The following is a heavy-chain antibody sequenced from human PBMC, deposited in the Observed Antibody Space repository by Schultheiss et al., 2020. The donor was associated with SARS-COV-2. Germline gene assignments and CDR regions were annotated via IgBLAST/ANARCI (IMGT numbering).Heavy chain of an antibody. Sequence: SETLSLTCTVSGGSISSGGYYWSWIRQPPGKGLEWIGEINHSGSTNYNPSLKSRVTISVDTSKNQFSLKLSSVTAADTAVYYCATIPLGYCSGGSCHPYYGMDVWGQGTTVTVSS. J-gene: IGHJ6*02. CDR3: ATIPLGYCSGGSCHPYYGMDV. CDR2: INHSGST. D-gene: IGHD2-15*01. V-gene: IGHV4-39*07. CDR1: GGSISSGGYY.